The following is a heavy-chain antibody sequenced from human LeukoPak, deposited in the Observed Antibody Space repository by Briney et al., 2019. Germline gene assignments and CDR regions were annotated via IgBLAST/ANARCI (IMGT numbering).Heavy chain of an antibody. V-gene: IGHV3-21*06. Sequence: GESLRLSCAASGFSFSTYGMHWVRQAPGKGLEWVASIDSTSRFIEYTDSVKGRFTISRDNARSYLYLQMNTLRDEDTAVYYCARGAGSYEYYMDVWGKGTTVTVPS. D-gene: IGHD3-10*01. CDR2: IDSTSRFI. J-gene: IGHJ6*03. CDR1: GFSFSTYG. CDR3: ARGAGSYEYYMDV.